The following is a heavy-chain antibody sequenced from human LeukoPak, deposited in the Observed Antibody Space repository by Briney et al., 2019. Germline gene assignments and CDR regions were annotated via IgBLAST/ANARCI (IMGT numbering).Heavy chain of an antibody. D-gene: IGHD1-7*01. CDR3: ARANNCNYPYYFDS. J-gene: IGHJ4*02. V-gene: IGHV3-11*01. CDR2: ISSSGITT. Sequence: PGGSLRLSCAASGFTFSNYYMSWIRLAPGNGLEWVSYISSSGITTYYADAVKGRFTISRDNAKKSMYLQMNSLRAEDTALYYCARANNCNYPYYFDSWGQGTLVIVSS. CDR1: GFTFSNYY.